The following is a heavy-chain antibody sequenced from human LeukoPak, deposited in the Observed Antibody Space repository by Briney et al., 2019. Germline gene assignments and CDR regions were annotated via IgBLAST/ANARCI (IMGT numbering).Heavy chain of an antibody. CDR1: GFTFSSYG. CDR3: ASGGIRGSTGDY. V-gene: IGHV3-33*03. Sequence: QVGGSLRLSCAASGFTFSSYGMHWVRQAPGKGLDWVAVIWYDGSNKYYADSVKGRFTISRDNTKNSLYLKMNSLRAEDRAVYYCASGGIRGSTGDYWGQGTLVTVSS. CDR2: IWYDGSNK. D-gene: IGHD3-9*01. J-gene: IGHJ4*02.